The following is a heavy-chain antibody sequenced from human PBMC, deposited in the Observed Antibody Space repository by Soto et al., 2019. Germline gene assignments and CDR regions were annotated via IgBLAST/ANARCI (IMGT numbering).Heavy chain of an antibody. J-gene: IGHJ4*02. D-gene: IGHD5-18*01. CDR2: ISGSGGST. Sequence: EVQLLESGGGLVQPGGSLRLSCAASGFTFSSYAMSWVRQAPGKGLEWVSAISGSGGSTYYADSVKGRFTISRDNSKNTLYPQMNSLRAEDTAVYYCAKPKYSYGYLYYFDYWGQGTLVTVSS. CDR1: GFTFSSYA. CDR3: AKPKYSYGYLYYFDY. V-gene: IGHV3-23*01.